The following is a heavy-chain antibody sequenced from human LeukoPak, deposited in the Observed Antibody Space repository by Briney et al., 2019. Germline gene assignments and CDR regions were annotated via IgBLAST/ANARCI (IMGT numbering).Heavy chain of an antibody. J-gene: IGHJ4*02. Sequence: PGGSLRLSCAVSGFTVSSSHMSWVRQAPGKGLEWVSVFYSGGDTHYADSVKGRFTISRDNAENSLYLQMNSLRAEDTAVYYCVRAIGANVSYWGQGTLVTVSS. CDR3: VRAIGANVSY. CDR1: GFTVSSSH. D-gene: IGHD3-10*01. V-gene: IGHV3-53*01. CDR2: FYSGGDT.